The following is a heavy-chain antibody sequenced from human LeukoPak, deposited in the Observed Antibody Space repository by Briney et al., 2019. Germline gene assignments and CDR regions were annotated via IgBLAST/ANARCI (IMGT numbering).Heavy chain of an antibody. CDR3: ASVGPNSSGGSCTDY. CDR2: IYYSGST. J-gene: IGHJ4*02. V-gene: IGHV4-59*01. D-gene: IGHD2-15*01. CDR1: GGSISSYY. Sequence: SETLSLTCTVSGGSISSYYWSWIRQPPGKGLEWIGYIYYSGSTNYNPSLKSRVTISVDTSKNQFSLKLSSVTAADTAVYYCASVGPNSSGGSCTDYWGQGTLVTVSS.